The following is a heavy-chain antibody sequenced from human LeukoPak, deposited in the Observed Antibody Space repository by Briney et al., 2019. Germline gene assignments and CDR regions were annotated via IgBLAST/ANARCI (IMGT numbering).Heavy chain of an antibody. CDR1: GGSISSYY. V-gene: IGHV4-59*01. Sequence: SETLSLTCTVSGGSISSYYWSWIRQPPGKGLEWIGYIYYSGSTNYNPSLKSRVTISVDTSKNQFSLKPSSVTAADTAVYYCARDSSGWYRPPRYYFDYWGQGTLVTVSS. J-gene: IGHJ4*02. CDR3: ARDSSGWYRPPRYYFDY. D-gene: IGHD6-19*01. CDR2: IYYSGST.